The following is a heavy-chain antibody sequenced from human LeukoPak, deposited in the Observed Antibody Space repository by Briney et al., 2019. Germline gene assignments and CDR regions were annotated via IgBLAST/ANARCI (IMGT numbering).Heavy chain of an antibody. CDR3: ARGGSRDNWVYYFDY. CDR2: IYYSGHT. Sequence: SETLSPTCTVSGGSISTYYWSWIRQPPGKGLEWIGFIYYSGHTNYNPSLKSRVTISVDTSKNQFSLKLTSMTAADTAVYYCARGGSRDNWVYYFDYWGQGTLVTVSS. V-gene: IGHV4-59*13. CDR1: GGSISTYY. D-gene: IGHD1-1*01. J-gene: IGHJ4*02.